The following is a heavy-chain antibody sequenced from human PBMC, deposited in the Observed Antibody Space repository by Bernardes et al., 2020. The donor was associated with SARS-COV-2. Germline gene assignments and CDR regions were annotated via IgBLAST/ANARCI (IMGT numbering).Heavy chain of an antibody. CDR2: IYYSGGT. CDR3: ARDSRTMEYCCYVRGAFDV. Sequence: TLSLTCTVSGGSISTDLYYWSWIRQHPGKGLEWIGYIYYSGGTYYNPSLKSRLSISVYVSKNQFSLRLSSVTAADTAVYYCARDSRTMEYCCYVRGAFDVWGLGTMVSVSS. D-gene: IGHD5-12*01. J-gene: IGHJ3*01. CDR1: GGSISTDLYY. V-gene: IGHV4-31*03.